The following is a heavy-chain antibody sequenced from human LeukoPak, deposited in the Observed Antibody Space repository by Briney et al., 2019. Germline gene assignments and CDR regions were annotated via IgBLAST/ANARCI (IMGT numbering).Heavy chain of an antibody. Sequence: ASVKVSCKASGYTFTSYGISWVRQAPGQGLEWMGWISAYNGNTNYAQKLQGRVTMTTDTSTSTAYMELGSLRSDDTAVYYCARDPPGTDFWSGYRYFDYWGQGTLVTVSS. CDR2: ISAYNGNT. V-gene: IGHV1-18*01. CDR3: ARDPPGTDFWSGYRYFDY. D-gene: IGHD3-3*01. J-gene: IGHJ4*02. CDR1: GYTFTSYG.